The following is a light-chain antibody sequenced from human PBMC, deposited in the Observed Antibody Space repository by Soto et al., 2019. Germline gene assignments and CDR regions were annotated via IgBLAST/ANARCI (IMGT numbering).Light chain of an antibody. J-gene: IGKJ4*01. V-gene: IGKV3-11*01. Sequence: EIVLTQSPVTLSLSPGERATLSCRASQSVTTFLAWYQQKPGQAPRLLIYDASTRATGIPARFSSSGSGTDFTLTISSLEPEGFAVYYCQQRTNWPLTFGGGTKVEIK. CDR1: QSVTTF. CDR3: QQRTNWPLT. CDR2: DAS.